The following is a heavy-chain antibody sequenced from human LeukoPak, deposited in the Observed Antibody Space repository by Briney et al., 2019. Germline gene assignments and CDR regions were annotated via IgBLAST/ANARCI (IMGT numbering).Heavy chain of an antibody. Sequence: SETLSLTCTVSGDSFTSVTDYWAWIRQPPGKGLEWIASGDYSGGTYYNPSLESRVAISADMSKNQISLKLTSVTGADTAVYYCARRNQYYYYMDVWGKGTTVTVSS. D-gene: IGHD1-14*01. CDR3: ARRNQYYYYMDV. CDR2: GDYSGGT. V-gene: IGHV4-39*07. J-gene: IGHJ6*03. CDR1: GDSFTSVTDY.